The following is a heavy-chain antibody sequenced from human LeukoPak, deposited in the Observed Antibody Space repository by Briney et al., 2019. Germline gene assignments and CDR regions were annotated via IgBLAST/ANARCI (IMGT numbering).Heavy chain of an antibody. J-gene: IGHJ6*02. V-gene: IGHV3-7*01. CDR2: IKQDGSEK. D-gene: IGHD3-10*01. Sequence: GGSLRLSCAASGFTFSSYWMSWVRQAPGKGLEWVANIKQDGSEKYYVDSVKGRFTISRDNAKNSLYLQMNSLRAEDTAVYYCARDLVVRGVANYYGMDVWGQGTTVTISS. CDR1: GFTFSSYW. CDR3: ARDLVVRGVANYYGMDV.